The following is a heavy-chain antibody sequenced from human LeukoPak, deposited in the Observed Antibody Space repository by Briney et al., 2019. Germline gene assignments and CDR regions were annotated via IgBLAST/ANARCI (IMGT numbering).Heavy chain of an antibody. J-gene: IGHJ4*02. CDR3: ARGLLWFGGLDY. V-gene: IGHV1-2*02. CDR1: GYTFTGYY. D-gene: IGHD3-10*01. CDR2: INPNSGGK. Sequence: GASVKVSCKASGYTFTGYYMHWVRQAPGQGLEWMGWINPNSGGKNYAQKFQGRVTMTRDTSINTAYMEQSRLRSDDTAVYYCARGLLWFGGLDYWGQGTLVTVSS.